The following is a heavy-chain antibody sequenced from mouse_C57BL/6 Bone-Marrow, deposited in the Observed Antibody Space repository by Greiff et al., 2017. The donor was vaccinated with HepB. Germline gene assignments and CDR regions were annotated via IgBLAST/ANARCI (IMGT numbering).Heavy chain of an antibody. CDR1: GYTFTSYW. D-gene: IGHD1-1*01. V-gene: IGHV1-72*01. CDR2: IDPNSGGT. Sequence: QVQLQQPGAELVKPGASVKLSCKASGYTFTSYWMHWVKQRPGRGLEWIGRIDPNSGGTKYNEKFKSKATLTVDKPSSTAYMQLSSLTSEDSAVYYCASRYGSSHYYAMDYWGQGTSVTVSS. CDR3: ASRYGSSHYYAMDY. J-gene: IGHJ4*01.